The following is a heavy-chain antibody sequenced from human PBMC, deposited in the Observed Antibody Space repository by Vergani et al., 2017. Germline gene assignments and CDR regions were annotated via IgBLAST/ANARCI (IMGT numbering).Heavy chain of an antibody. Sequence: QVQVVQSGAEVKKSGPSVKVSCKTSGYTFSNYYMHWVRQAPGQGLEWMGIINPSGGHTNYAQKFQGRVTMTRDTSTSTVYMELSSRRSEDTAIYYCARGDYGILTGYRYWGQGTLVTVSA. CDR1: GYTFSNYY. J-gene: IGHJ4*02. V-gene: IGHV1-46*03. CDR3: ARGDYGILTGYRY. CDR2: INPSGGHT. D-gene: IGHD3-9*01.